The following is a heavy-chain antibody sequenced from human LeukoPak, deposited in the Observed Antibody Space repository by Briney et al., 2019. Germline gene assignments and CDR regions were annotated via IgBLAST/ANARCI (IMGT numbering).Heavy chain of an antibody. D-gene: IGHD2-2*01. CDR2: VNPNSGNT. Sequence: GASVKVSCKASGYTFTSYDINWVRQATGQGLEWMGWVNPNSGNTGYAQKFQGRVTMTRNTSISTAYMELSSLRSEDTAVYYCARVSLACSSTSCYETGMDVWGQGTTVTVSS. CDR3: ARVSLACSSTSCYETGMDV. V-gene: IGHV1-8*01. J-gene: IGHJ6*02. CDR1: GYTFTSYD.